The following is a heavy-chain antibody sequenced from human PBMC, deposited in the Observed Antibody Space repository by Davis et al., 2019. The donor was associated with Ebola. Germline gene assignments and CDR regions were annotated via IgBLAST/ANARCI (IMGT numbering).Heavy chain of an antibody. CDR2: INYSGST. V-gene: IGHV4-39*07. CDR1: GGSISSSSYY. J-gene: IGHJ4*02. Sequence: PSETLSLTCTVSGGSISSSSYYWGWIRQPPGKGLEWIGSINYSGSTYYNPSLKSRVTISVDTSKNQFSLNLSSVTAADTAVYYCATIPLNYYDSSGPQYWGQGTLVTVSS. CDR3: ATIPLNYYDSSGPQY. D-gene: IGHD3-22*01.